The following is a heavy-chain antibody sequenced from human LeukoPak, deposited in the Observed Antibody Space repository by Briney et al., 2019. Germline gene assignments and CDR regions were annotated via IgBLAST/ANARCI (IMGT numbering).Heavy chain of an antibody. CDR1: GYTFTGYY. J-gene: IGHJ3*02. V-gene: IGHV1-2*02. D-gene: IGHD5-18*01. CDR3: ARDQAQRRGYSYGSHAFDI. CDR2: INPNSGGT. Sequence: GASVKVSCKASGYTFTGYYMHWVRQAPGQGLEWMGWINPNSGGTNYAQKFQGRVTMTRDTSISTAYMELSRLRSDDTAVYYCARDQAQRRGYSYGSHAFDIWGQGTMVTVSS.